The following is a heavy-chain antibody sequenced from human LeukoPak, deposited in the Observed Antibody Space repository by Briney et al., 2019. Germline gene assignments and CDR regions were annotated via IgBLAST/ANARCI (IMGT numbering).Heavy chain of an antibody. CDR3: ARHSGSGSYYNWFDP. V-gene: IGHV5-51*01. CDR1: GYSFTSYW. Sequence: GESLKISCKGSGYSFTSYWIGWVRQMPGKGLEWMGIVNPGDSDTRYSPSFQGQVTISADKSISTAYLQWSSLKASDTAMYYCARHSGSGSYYNWFDPWGQGTLVTVSS. J-gene: IGHJ5*02. CDR2: VNPGDSDT. D-gene: IGHD3-10*01.